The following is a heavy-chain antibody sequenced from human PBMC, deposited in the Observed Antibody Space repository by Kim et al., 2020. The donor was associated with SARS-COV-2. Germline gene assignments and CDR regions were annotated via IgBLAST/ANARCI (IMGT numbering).Heavy chain of an antibody. V-gene: IGHV1-18*01. CDR3: ARDLSYDSLTGYWNDAFDI. Sequence: ASVKVSCKASGYSFLSYGISWVRQAPGQGLEWMGWISTYKGDTNYAQKFLGRVTMTTDTSTSTAYMELRSLRSDDTAVYYCARDLSYDSLTGYWNDAFDIWGQGTMVTVSS. CDR2: ISTYKGDT. CDR1: GYSFLSYG. J-gene: IGHJ3*02. D-gene: IGHD3-9*01.